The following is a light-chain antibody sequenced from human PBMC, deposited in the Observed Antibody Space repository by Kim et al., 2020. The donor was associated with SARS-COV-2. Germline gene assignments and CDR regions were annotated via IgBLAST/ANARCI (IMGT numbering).Light chain of an antibody. V-gene: IGLV3-19*01. J-gene: IGLJ2*01. Sequence: VALGQTVRITCQGDSLRSYYATWYQQKPGQAPIIVIYGKNIRPSGIPDRFSGSSSGNTASLTITGTQAGDEADYYCISRDSSDNVVFGGGTQLTVL. CDR2: GKN. CDR3: ISRDSSDNVV. CDR1: SLRSYY.